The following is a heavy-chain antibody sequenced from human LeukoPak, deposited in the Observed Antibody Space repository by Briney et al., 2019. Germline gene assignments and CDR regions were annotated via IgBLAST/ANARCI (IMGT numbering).Heavy chain of an antibody. J-gene: IGHJ4*02. CDR2: ISSSSSYI. CDR3: AKGDSSFLRADY. Sequence: PGGSLRLSCAASGFTFSSYSMNWVRQAPGKGLEWVSSISSSSSYIYYADSVKGRFTISRDNAKNSLYLQMNSLRAEDTAVYYCAKGDSSFLRADYWGQGTLVTVSS. V-gene: IGHV3-21*04. D-gene: IGHD3-22*01. CDR1: GFTFSSYS.